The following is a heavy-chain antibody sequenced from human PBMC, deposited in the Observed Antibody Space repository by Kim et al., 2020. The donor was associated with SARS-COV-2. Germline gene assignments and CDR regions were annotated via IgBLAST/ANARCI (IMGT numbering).Heavy chain of an antibody. Sequence: SFQGRVTISADKSISTAYLQWSSLKASDTAMYYCARIPILVGATTGELDYWGQGTLVTVSS. D-gene: IGHD1-26*01. CDR3: ARIPILVGATTGELDY. J-gene: IGHJ4*02. V-gene: IGHV5-51*01.